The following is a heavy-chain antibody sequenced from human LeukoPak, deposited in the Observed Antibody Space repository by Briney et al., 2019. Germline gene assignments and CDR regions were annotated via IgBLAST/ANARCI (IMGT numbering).Heavy chain of an antibody. D-gene: IGHD3-9*01. J-gene: IGHJ3*02. CDR3: ARDRETYYDILTGYYTLGDAFDI. V-gene: IGHV3-74*01. CDR2: INRDGSST. Sequence: GGSLRLSCVASGFTFSSSAMSWVRQAPGKGLVWVSRINRDGSSTSYADSVKGRFTISRDNAKNTLYLQMNSLRAEDTAVYYCARDRETYYDILTGYYTLGDAFDIWGQGTMVTVSS. CDR1: GFTFSSSA.